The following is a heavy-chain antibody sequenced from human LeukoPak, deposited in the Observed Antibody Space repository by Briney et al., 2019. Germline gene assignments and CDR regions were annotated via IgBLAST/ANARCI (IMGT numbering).Heavy chain of an antibody. Sequence: SETLSLTCTVSGGSISSSSYYWGWIRQPPGKGLEWIGSIYYSGSTYYNPSLKSRVTISVDTSKNQFSLKLSSVTAADTAVYYCARVKDRYDYVWGSYLGLDWFDPWGQGTLVTVSS. CDR1: GGSISSSSYY. V-gene: IGHV4-39*01. D-gene: IGHD3-16*02. CDR2: IYYSGST. J-gene: IGHJ5*02. CDR3: ARVKDRYDYVWGSYLGLDWFDP.